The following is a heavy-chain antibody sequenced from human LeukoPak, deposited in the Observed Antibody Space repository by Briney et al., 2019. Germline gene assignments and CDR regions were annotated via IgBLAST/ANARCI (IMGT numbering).Heavy chain of an antibody. Sequence: LTGGSLRLSCAASGFTFSSYEMNWVRQAPGKGLEWVSYISSSGSTIYYADPVKGRFTISRDNAKNSLYLQMNSLRAEDTAVYYCARTGYCSSTSCYADAFDIWGQGTMVTVSS. CDR2: ISSSGSTI. V-gene: IGHV3-48*03. D-gene: IGHD2-2*01. CDR3: ARTGYCSSTSCYADAFDI. J-gene: IGHJ3*02. CDR1: GFTFSSYE.